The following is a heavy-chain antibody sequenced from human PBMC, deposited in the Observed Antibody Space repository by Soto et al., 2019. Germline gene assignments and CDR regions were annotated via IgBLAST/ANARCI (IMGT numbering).Heavy chain of an antibody. CDR2: INYSGTT. Sequence: WTWIRQHPEKGLEWIGYINYSGTTYNPSLKGRAFLSLDMSKNQFSLNLTSVTAADTAVYYCATNRGYDFYYPDSWGQGILVTVSS. D-gene: IGHD3-3*01. CDR3: ATNRGYDFYYPDS. J-gene: IGHJ4*02. V-gene: IGHV4-31*02.